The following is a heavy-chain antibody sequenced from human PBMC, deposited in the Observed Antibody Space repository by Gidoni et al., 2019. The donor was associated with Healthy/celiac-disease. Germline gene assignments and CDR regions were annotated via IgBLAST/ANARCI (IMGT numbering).Heavy chain of an antibody. CDR2: INHSGST. J-gene: IGHJ5*02. Sequence: QVQLQQWGAGLLKPSETLSLTCAVYGGSFSGYYWSWIRQPPGKGLEWIGEINHSGSTNYNPSLKSRVTISVDTSKNQFSLKLSSVTAAYTAVYYCARRGVVHLGWFDPWGQGTLVTVSS. CDR3: ARRGVVHLGWFDP. D-gene: IGHD3-16*01. V-gene: IGHV4-34*01. CDR1: GGSFSGYY.